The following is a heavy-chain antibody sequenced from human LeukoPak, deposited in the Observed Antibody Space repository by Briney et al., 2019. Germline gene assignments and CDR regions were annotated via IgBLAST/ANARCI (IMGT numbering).Heavy chain of an antibody. V-gene: IGHV4-4*07. CDR3: ARASHSSSWPIDY. J-gene: IGHJ4*02. CDR2: IYASGST. D-gene: IGHD6-13*01. CDR1: GGSISSYY. Sequence: SETLSLTCTVSGGSISSYYWSWFRQPAGKGLEWIGRIYASGSTNYNPSLKSRVTMSVDTSKNQFSLKLSSVTAADTAVYYCARASHSSSWPIDYWGQGTLVTVSS.